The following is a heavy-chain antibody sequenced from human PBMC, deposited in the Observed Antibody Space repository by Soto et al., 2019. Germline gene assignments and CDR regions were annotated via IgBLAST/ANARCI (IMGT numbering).Heavy chain of an antibody. V-gene: IGHV4-61*08. D-gene: IGHD1-1*01. J-gene: IGHJ4*02. CDR1: GGTVSIGGYY. Sequence: PSETLSLTCTVSGGTVSIGGYYLSWIRQPPGKGLERIGYISSRGSANYNPSLKSRVTISVDTSKNQFSLKLTSVTAADTAVYYCAMARNDRYSDAWGQGTLVTVSS. CDR2: ISSRGSA. CDR3: AMARNDRYSDA.